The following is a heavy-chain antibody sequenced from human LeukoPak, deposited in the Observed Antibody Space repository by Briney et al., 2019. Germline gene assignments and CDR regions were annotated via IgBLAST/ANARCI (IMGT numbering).Heavy chain of an antibody. J-gene: IGHJ4*02. Sequence: SETLSLTCTVSGGSISSYYWSWIRQPPGKGLEWIGYIYYSGSTNYNPSLKSRVTISVDTSKNRFSLKLSSVTAADTAVYYCARALRRSYFDYWGQGTLVTVSS. D-gene: IGHD4-17*01. CDR1: GGSISSYY. CDR3: ARALRRSYFDY. V-gene: IGHV4-59*01. CDR2: IYYSGST.